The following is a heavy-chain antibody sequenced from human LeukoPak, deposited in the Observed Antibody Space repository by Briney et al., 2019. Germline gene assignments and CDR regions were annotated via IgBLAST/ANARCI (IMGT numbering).Heavy chain of an antibody. CDR3: AKGSDRSGSYYLDY. J-gene: IGHJ4*02. CDR2: LSGSGAST. CDR1: AFTFGNYA. Sequence: GGSLRLSCAASAFTFGNYAMNWVRQAPGKGLEWVSGLSGSGASTYYADSVKGRFTISRDNSKDTLYLQMNRLRAGDTAVYYCAKGSDRSGSYYLDYWGQGALVTVSS. V-gene: IGHV3-23*01. D-gene: IGHD3-10*01.